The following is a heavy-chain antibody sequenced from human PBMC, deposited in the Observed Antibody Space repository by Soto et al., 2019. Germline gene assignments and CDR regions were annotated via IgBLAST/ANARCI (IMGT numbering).Heavy chain of an antibody. V-gene: IGHV3-23*01. CDR3: AKDRRGWPFAFDI. J-gene: IGHJ3*02. Sequence: SCAASGFTFSSYAMSWVRQAPGKGLEWVSAISGSGGSTYYADSVKGRFTISRDNSKNTLYLQMNSLRAEDTAVYYCAKDRRGWPFAFDIWGQGTMVTVSS. CDR1: GFTFSSYA. CDR2: ISGSGGST.